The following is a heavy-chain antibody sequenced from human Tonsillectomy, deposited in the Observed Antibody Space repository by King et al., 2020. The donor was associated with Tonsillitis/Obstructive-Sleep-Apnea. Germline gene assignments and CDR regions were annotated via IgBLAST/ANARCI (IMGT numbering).Heavy chain of an antibody. V-gene: IGHV4-31*01. J-gene: IGHJ6*03. D-gene: IGHD2-15*01. CDR1: GGSVWSRGYY. Sequence: VQLQESGPGLVKPSQTLSLTCSVSGGSVWSRGYYWTWIRQLPGKGLEWIAYVYYSGSAFYNPSLKSQPKISVDTSKNQFSLTLTSVTAADTAVYYCARVIASRPRFYYMDVWGRGTSVAVSS. CDR2: VYYSGSA. CDR3: ARVIASRPRFYYMDV.